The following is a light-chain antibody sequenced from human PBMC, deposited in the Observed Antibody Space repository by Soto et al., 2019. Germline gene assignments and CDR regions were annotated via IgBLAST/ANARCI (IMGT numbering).Light chain of an antibody. CDR2: DVD. V-gene: IGLV2-14*03. CDR1: SSDIGGYNH. CDR3: CAYTARTTLSGV. Sequence: QSALTQPTSVSGSPGQSITISCTGVSSDIGGYNHVSWYQQHPGNVPRLIIYDVDNRPLGISNRFSGSQSGNTASLSTSGLQAEDEADYYCCAYTARTTLSGVFGGGTKLAVL. J-gene: IGLJ3*02.